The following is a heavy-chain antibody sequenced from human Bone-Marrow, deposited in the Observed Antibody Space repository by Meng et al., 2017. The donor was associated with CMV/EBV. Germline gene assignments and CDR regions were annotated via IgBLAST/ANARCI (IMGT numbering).Heavy chain of an antibody. J-gene: IGHJ4*02. CDR1: GFTFRNYE. CDR3: ASYGSITIFGVVLY. CDR2: ISSGSHTI. D-gene: IGHD3-3*01. Sequence: GESLKISCVVSGFTFRNYEMNWVRQAPGKGLQWVSYISSGSHTIYYADSVKGRFTISRDNSKNTLYLQMNSLRAEDTAVYYCASYGSITIFGVVLYWGQGTLVTVSS. V-gene: IGHV3-48*03.